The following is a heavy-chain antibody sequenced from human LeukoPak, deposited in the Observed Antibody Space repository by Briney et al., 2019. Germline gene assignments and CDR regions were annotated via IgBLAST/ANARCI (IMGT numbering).Heavy chain of an antibody. CDR2: IDASGGST. CDR3: AKRRGAFDI. CDR1: GFTFSSYA. D-gene: IGHD3-10*01. J-gene: IGHJ3*02. Sequence: GGSLRLSCAASGFTFSSYAMSWVRQAPGKGLGWVSSIDASGGSTYYADSVKGRFTISRDNSKNTLYLQMNSLRAEDTAVYYCAKRRGAFDIWGQGTMVTVSS. V-gene: IGHV3-23*01.